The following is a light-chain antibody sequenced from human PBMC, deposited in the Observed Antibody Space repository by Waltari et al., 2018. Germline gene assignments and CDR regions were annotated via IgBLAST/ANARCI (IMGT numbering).Light chain of an antibody. CDR1: TSNIGADYD. V-gene: IGLV1-40*01. J-gene: IGLJ2*01. CDR3: QSFDSSLSVV. CDR2: GNS. Sequence: QSVLTQPPSVSGAPGQRVTISCTGSTSNIGADYDVHWYQQLPGTAPKLLIHGNSNRPSGVPDRFSGSKSGTSASLAITGLQAEDEADYYCQSFDSSLSVVFGGGTKLTVV.